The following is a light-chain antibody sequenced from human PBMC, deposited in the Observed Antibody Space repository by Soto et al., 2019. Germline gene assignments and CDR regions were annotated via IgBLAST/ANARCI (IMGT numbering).Light chain of an antibody. CDR2: GAS. Sequence: EIVLTQSPDTLSLSPGERATLSCRASQSVSSKYLAWYQQKPGQAPKLLMYGASNRATGIPDRFSASGSGTDFTLTITRLEPEDFAVYFCQQYGSSPPWAFGQGTNVEIK. CDR1: QSVSSKY. J-gene: IGKJ1*01. CDR3: QQYGSSPPWA. V-gene: IGKV3-20*01.